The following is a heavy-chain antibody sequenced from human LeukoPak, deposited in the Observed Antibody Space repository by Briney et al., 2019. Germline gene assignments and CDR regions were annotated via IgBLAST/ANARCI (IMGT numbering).Heavy chain of an antibody. CDR3: ATAESGYSYGQFDY. D-gene: IGHD5-18*01. CDR1: GGTFSSYA. V-gene: IGHV1-69*04. J-gene: IGHJ4*02. Sequence: GASVKVSCKASGGTFSSYAINWVRQAPGQGLEWMGRIIPILGIANYAQKFQGRVTITADKSTSTAYMELSSLRSEDTAVYYCATAESGYSYGQFDYWGQGTLVTVSS. CDR2: IIPILGIA.